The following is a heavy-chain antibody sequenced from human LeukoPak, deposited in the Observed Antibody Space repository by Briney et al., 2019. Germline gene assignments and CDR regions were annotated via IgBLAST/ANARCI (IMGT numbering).Heavy chain of an antibody. CDR1: GDSVSSISAA. CDR3: ARLSTDYLGGWFDP. Sequence: SQTLSLTCAISGDSVSSISAAWNWIRQSPSRGLEWLGRTYYRSKWYHEYAVAVKSRITIDPDTSKNQFSLKLSSVTAADAAVYYCARLSTDYLGGWFDPWGQGTLVTVSS. V-gene: IGHV6-1*01. D-gene: IGHD4-11*01. J-gene: IGHJ5*02. CDR2: TYYRSKWYH.